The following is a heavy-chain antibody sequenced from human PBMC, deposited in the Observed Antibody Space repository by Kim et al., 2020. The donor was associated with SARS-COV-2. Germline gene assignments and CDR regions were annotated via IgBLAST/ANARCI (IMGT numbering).Heavy chain of an antibody. CDR1: GFTFNSYG. CDR2: ISVGGGSI. J-gene: IGHJ4*01. Sequence: GGSLRLSCEGSGFTFNSYGMSWVRQAPGKGLEWVSVISVGGGSIFYADSVEGRFTISKDNAKNTLYLQMNSLRAEDTAVYYCVRSKDGYDNYALGYRGQG. CDR3: VRSKDGYDNYALGY. D-gene: IGHD5-12*01. V-gene: IGHV3-23*01.